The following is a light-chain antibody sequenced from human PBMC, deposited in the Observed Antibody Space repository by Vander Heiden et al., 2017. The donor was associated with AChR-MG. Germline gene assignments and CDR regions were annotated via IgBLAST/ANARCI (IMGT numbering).Light chain of an antibody. Sequence: QSALTQPLSVSGSPVLSLTISCPRTSSDVCAYNYIPWYQHHPDKAPKLILDDVSERPSGVPGRFSGSKSGNTASLTISGLQCEDEADYYCCSYGGTNSLWVFGGGTNLTVL. CDR3: CSYGGTNSLWV. CDR1: SSDVCAYNY. V-gene: IGLV2-11*01. CDR2: DVS. J-gene: IGLJ3*02.